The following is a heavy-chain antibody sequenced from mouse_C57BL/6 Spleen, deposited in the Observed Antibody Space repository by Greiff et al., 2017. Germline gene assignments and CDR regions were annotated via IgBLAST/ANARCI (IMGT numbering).Heavy chain of an antibody. CDR2: INPNYGTT. J-gene: IGHJ3*01. D-gene: IGHD2-5*01. CDR3: AREDSNYVAWFAY. CDR1: GYSFTDYN. V-gene: IGHV1-39*01. Sequence: EVKLMESGPELVKPGASVKISCKASGYSFTDYNMNWVKQSNGKSLEWIGVINPNYGTTSYNQKFKGKATLTVDQSSSTAYMQLNSLTSEDSAVYYCAREDSNYVAWFAYWGQGTLVTVSA.